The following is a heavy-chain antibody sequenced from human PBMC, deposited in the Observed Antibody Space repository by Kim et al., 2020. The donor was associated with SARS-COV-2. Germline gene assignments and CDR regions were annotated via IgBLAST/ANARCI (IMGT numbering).Heavy chain of an antibody. J-gene: IGHJ4*02. Sequence: SETLSLTCTVSGGSITNYFLSWIRQPPGKGLEWIGHIYYSGSTNYNPSLKSRVTISVDTSKNQFSLKLSSVTAADTAVYYCARAPWLLPDYWGQGTLVTVSS. CDR1: GGSITNYF. CDR3: ARAPWLLPDY. D-gene: IGHD2-15*01. V-gene: IGHV4-59*13. CDR2: IYYSGST.